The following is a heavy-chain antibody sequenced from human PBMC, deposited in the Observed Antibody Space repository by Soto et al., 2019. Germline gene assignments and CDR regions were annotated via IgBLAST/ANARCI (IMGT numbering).Heavy chain of an antibody. Sequence: PGGSRRLSCAASGFTFSTFAMSWVRQAPGKGLEGVSTIIVSGTHTYYADSVKGRFTISRDNSRNTLFLQMNSLRAEDTAVYFCAKRPHFLEAHYFHSCGQGALVTVSS. CDR1: GFTFSTFA. V-gene: IGHV3-23*01. CDR3: AKRPHFLEAHYFHS. J-gene: IGHJ4*02. CDR2: IIVSGTHT. D-gene: IGHD3-3*02.